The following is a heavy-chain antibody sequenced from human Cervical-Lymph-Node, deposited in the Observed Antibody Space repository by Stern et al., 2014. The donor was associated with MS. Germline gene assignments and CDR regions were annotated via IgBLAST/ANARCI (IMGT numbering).Heavy chain of an antibody. CDR1: GASVTSASYY. V-gene: IGHV4-61*01. D-gene: IGHD3-16*01. J-gene: IGHJ4*02. Sequence: VQLEESGPGLVKPSETLSLTCTVSGASVTSASYYWTWIRQPPGKGLEWIGYISYSGSTNYNPSLKSRVTILVDTSKNQFSLKLSAVTAADTAVYYCARDPLGHYYFDYWGQGTLVTVSS. CDR2: ISYSGST. CDR3: ARDPLGHYYFDY.